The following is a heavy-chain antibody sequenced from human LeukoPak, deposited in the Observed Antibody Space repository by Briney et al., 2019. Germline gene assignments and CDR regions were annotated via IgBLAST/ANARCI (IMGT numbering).Heavy chain of an antibody. CDR1: GFTFSTYA. CDR3: AKAYCDSTNCYDYFDY. D-gene: IGHD2-2*01. J-gene: IGHJ4*02. V-gene: IGHV3-23*01. CDR2: ISSSGGST. Sequence: GGSLRLSCAVSGFTFSTYALSWVRQAPGKGLEWVSAISSSGGSTYYADSVKGRFTISRDNSKNTLYLQMNSLRAEDTAVYYCAKAYCDSTNCYDYFDYWGQGTLVTVSS.